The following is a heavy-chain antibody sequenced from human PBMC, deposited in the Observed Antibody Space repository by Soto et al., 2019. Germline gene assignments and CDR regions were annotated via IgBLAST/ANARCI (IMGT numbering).Heavy chain of an antibody. CDR1: GGSIITSPHY. CDR2: IAYTGTT. CDR3: ARHIGQLSPLDT. J-gene: IGHJ5*02. V-gene: IGHV4-39*01. Sequence: PSETLSLTCSLSGGSIITSPHYWEWIRQPPGKGLEWIGYIAYTGTTSYNPSLKSRVTISVDSSKTQFSLKVTSVTAADTAVYYCARHIGQLSPLDTWGLGTLVTVSS. D-gene: IGHD2-2*01.